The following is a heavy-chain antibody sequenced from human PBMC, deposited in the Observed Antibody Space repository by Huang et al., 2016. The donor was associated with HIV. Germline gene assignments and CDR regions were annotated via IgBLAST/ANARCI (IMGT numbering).Heavy chain of an antibody. CDR3: ATVDYYDTSGPQRGYFDN. J-gene: IGHJ4*02. V-gene: IGHV1-69*01. Sequence: QVPLVQSGAEVKKPGSSVKVSCKASGGSFRNFAIGWVRQAPGQGLAGMGGIIPTLGTSNYAQKFQGRVTIIADESTSTAYMELSSLRSEDTAVYYCATVDYYDTSGPQRGYFDNWGQGTLVTVSS. CDR1: GGSFRNFA. D-gene: IGHD3-22*01. CDR2: IIPTLGTS.